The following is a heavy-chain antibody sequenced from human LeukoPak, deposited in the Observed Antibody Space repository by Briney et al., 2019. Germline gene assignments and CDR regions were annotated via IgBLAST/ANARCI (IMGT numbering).Heavy chain of an antibody. Sequence: GGSLRLSCAASGFTFSSYAMHWVRQAPGKGLEWVAVISYDGSNQYYADSVKGRFTISRDNSKNTLYLQMNSLRAEDTAVYYCARDPAYYDYVWGSYRYTAFDYWGQGTLVTVSS. CDR3: ARDPAYYDYVWGSYRYTAFDY. D-gene: IGHD3-16*02. J-gene: IGHJ4*02. CDR1: GFTFSSYA. CDR2: ISYDGSNQ. V-gene: IGHV3-30-3*01.